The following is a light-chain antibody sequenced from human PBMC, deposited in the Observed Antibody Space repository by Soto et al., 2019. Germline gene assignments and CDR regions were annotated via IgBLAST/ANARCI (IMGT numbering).Light chain of an antibody. CDR1: SSDVGGNNY. J-gene: IGLJ1*01. CDR2: DVS. Sequence: QSPLTQPRAVSGSPGQSVTISCTGTSSDVGGNNYVSWYQQHPGKAPKLMIYDVSKRPSGVPDRFSGSKSGNTASLTISGLQAEDEADYYCCSYAGTYTGVFGTGTKVTVL. CDR3: CSYAGTYTGV. V-gene: IGLV2-11*01.